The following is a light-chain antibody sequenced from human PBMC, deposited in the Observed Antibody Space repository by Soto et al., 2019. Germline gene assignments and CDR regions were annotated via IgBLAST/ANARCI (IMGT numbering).Light chain of an antibody. CDR3: QQYNSYWT. CDR1: QSISSW. CDR2: DAS. V-gene: IGKV1-5*01. Sequence: DIQMTQSPSTLSASVGDRVTITCRASQSISSWLAWYQQKPGKAPKLLIYDASSLESGDPSRFSCSGSGTEFTLTISSLQPDDFAAYYGQQYNSYWTSGQGTKVESK. J-gene: IGKJ1*01.